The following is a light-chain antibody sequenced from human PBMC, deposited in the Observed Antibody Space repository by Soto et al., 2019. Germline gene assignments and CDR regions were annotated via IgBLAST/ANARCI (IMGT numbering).Light chain of an antibody. Sequence: QPVLTQSPSASASLGASVKLTCTVSSGHSNYAIAWHQQQPEKGPRYLMKLNSDGSHSKGDGIPDRFSGFSSGAERYLTISSLQSEDEADYYCQTWGSGGVFGGGTKLTVL. V-gene: IGLV4-69*01. CDR1: SGHSNYA. J-gene: IGLJ3*02. CDR3: QTWGSGGV. CDR2: LNSDGSH.